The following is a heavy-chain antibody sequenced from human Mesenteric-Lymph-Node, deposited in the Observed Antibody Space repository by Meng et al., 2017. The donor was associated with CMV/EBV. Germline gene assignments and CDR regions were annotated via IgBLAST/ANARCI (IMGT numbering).Heavy chain of an antibody. CDR1: GGSISSYY. CDR2: IYYSGST. V-gene: IGHV4-59*01. J-gene: IGHJ5*02. CDR3: ARILTCSSTSCYTEHNWFDP. D-gene: IGHD2-2*02. Sequence: SETLSLTCTVSGGSISSYYWSWIRQPPGKGLEWIGYIYYSGSTNYNPSLKSRVTISVDTSKNQFSLKLSSVTAADTAVYYCARILTCSSTSCYTEHNWFDPWGQGTLVTVPQ.